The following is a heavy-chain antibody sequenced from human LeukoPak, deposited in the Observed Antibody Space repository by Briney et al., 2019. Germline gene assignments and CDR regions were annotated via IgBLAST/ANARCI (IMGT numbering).Heavy chain of an antibody. V-gene: IGHV4-59*01. CDR3: ARETGAFDI. Sequence: SETLSLTCAVSGGSLSGYYWSWIRQPPGKGLEWIGYIYYSGSTNYNPSLKSRVTISVDTSKNQFSLKLSSVTAADTAVYYCARETGAFDIWGQGTMVTVSS. CDR1: GGSLSGYY. CDR2: IYYSGST. J-gene: IGHJ3*02.